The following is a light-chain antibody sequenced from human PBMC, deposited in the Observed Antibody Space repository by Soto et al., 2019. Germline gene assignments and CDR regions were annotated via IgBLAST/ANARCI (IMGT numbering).Light chain of an antibody. CDR3: QQYSTYPIT. V-gene: IGKV1-16*02. J-gene: IGKJ5*01. Sequence: DIQMTQSPSSLSASVGDRVTITCRASQDINNFLAWLQQKPGKAPKSLISAASTLQSGVPSKFSGSGSGTDFTLTISDLQPEDFATYYCQQYSTYPITCGQGTRLEIK. CDR1: QDINNF. CDR2: AAS.